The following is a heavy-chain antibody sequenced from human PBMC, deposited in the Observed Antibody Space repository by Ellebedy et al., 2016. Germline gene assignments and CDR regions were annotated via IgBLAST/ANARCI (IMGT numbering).Heavy chain of an antibody. Sequence: SVKVSCXASGYTFTSYGISWVRQAPGQGLEWMGGIIPIFGTANYAQKFQGRVTITADESTSTAYMELSSLRSEDTAVYYCARARYSSGYFYYFDYWGQGTLVTVSS. CDR2: IIPIFGTA. CDR3: ARARYSSGYFYYFDY. J-gene: IGHJ4*02. V-gene: IGHV1-69*13. CDR1: GYTFTSYG. D-gene: IGHD3-22*01.